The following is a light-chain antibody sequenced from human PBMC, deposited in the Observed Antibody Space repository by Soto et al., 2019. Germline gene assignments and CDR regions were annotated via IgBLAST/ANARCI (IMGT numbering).Light chain of an antibody. Sequence: AVQMTQSPPSLSASVGDRVTITCRASQDVRNELSWYQQKPGKAPDLLICAASTLQSGVPSRFSGSGSGTDFTLTINSLQPEDFATYYCLQDYSHPLTFGQGTKLQIK. CDR1: QDVRNE. J-gene: IGKJ2*01. CDR2: AAS. CDR3: LQDYSHPLT. V-gene: IGKV1-6*02.